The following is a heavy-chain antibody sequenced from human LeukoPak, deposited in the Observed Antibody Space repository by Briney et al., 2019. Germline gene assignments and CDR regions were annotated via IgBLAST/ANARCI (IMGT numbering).Heavy chain of an antibody. CDR1: GFTFSSYS. Sequence: GGSLRLSCAASGFTFSSYSMNSVRQAPGKGLEWVSYISSSSSTIYYADSVKGRFTISRDNAKNSLYLQMNSLRAEDTAVYYCARDVDTVTTRYDAFDIWGQGTMVTVSS. V-gene: IGHV3-48*04. CDR3: ARDVDTVTTRYDAFDI. D-gene: IGHD4-17*01. J-gene: IGHJ3*02. CDR2: ISSSSSTI.